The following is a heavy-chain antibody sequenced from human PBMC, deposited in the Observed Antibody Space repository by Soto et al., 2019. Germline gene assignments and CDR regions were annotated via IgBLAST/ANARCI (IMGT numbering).Heavy chain of an antibody. CDR1: GFIFTDYS. D-gene: IGHD5-12*01. V-gene: IGHV3-48*02. Sequence: PVGSLRLSCGASGFIFTDYSMNWVRQAPGKGLEWVSWISTTGSTIYYADSVKGRFTISRDNAKKSLYLQMNSLRDEDTAVYYCAREAASGSDYWGQGALVTVSS. CDR2: ISTTGSTI. CDR3: AREAASGSDY. J-gene: IGHJ4*02.